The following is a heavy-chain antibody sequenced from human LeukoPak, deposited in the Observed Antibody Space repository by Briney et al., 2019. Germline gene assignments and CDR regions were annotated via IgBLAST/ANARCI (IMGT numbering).Heavy chain of an antibody. J-gene: IGHJ4*02. D-gene: IGHD3-22*01. Sequence: GGSLRLSCAASGFSSSNYWMTWIRQAPGKGLEWVANIRQDGNEKKYLDSVKGRFTISRDNAKNSLYLQMNSLGPEDTALYYCAKTETFGYNSWGQGTLVTVSS. CDR3: AKTETFGYNS. V-gene: IGHV3-7*01. CDR2: IRQDGNEK. CDR1: GFSSSNYW.